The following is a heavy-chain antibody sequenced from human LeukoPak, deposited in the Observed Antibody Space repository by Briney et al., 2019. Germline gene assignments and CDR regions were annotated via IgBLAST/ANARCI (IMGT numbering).Heavy chain of an antibody. V-gene: IGHV1-8*01. CDR1: GYSFTRYD. CDR2: MNPNSGNT. CDR3: ARVGGDTVTNRY. Sequence: GASVNVSCKASGYSFTRYDINWVRQATGQGLEWMGWMNPNSGNTGYAQKFQGRVTMTRNTSISTAYMELSSLRSEDTAVYYCARVGGDTVTNRYWGQGTLVTVSS. J-gene: IGHJ4*02. D-gene: IGHD4-17*01.